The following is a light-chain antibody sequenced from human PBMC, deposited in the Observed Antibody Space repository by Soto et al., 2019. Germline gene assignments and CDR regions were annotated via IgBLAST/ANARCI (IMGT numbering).Light chain of an antibody. V-gene: IGKV1-39*01. CDR2: TTS. Sequence: DIPLTQSPSFLSASVGDRVTITCRASQSVDPYVNWYQQKPGKAPKLLIYTTSRLYSGVPSRLSGSGSGTDFSLTISSLQPEDFATYYCQQTYSTPPLTFGQGTKVDI. J-gene: IGKJ1*01. CDR3: QQTYSTPPLT. CDR1: QSVDPY.